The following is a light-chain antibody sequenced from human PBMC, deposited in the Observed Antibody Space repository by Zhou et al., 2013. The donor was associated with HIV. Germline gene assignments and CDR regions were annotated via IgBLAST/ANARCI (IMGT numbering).Light chain of an antibody. CDR3: QQYVSSPLT. CDR1: QSVSSN. V-gene: IGKV3-20*01. CDR2: GAS. Sequence: EIVLTQSPATLSVSPGERATLSCRASQSVSSNLAWYQQKPGQAPRLLIYGASTRATGIPDRFSGSGSGTDFTLTISRLEPEDFAVYYCQQYVSSPLTFGGGTKVGIK. J-gene: IGKJ4*01.